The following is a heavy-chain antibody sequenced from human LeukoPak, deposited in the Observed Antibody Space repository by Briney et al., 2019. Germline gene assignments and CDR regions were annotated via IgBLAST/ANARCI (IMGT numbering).Heavy chain of an antibody. Sequence: GGSLRLSCAAPGFTFSSYAISWVRQPPGKGLEWVSSVCGSGGSTFYADSVNGRFTISRDNSKNTLFLQMTSLRAEDTAVYYCAKRYCISGSCPAKGEFCFDYWGQGTLVTVSS. CDR3: AKRYCISGSCPAKGEFCFDY. CDR1: GFTFSSYA. J-gene: IGHJ4*02. D-gene: IGHD2-15*01. CDR2: VCGSGGST. V-gene: IGHV3-23*01.